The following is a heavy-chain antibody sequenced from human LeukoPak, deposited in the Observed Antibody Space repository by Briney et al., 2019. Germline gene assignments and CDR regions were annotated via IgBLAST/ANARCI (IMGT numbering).Heavy chain of an antibody. Sequence: SETLSLTCAVSGYSISSGYYWGWIRQPPGKGLEWIGNIYHSGSTYYNPSLESRVTISVDTSKNQFSLKLSSVTAADTAVYYCARGGASYSSGWCPGYWGQGTLVTVSS. CDR2: IYHSGST. D-gene: IGHD6-19*01. CDR1: GYSISSGYY. J-gene: IGHJ4*02. V-gene: IGHV4-38-2*01. CDR3: ARGGASYSSGWCPGY.